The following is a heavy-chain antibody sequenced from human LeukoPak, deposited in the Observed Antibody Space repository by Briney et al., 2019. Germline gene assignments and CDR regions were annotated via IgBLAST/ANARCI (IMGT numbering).Heavy chain of an antibody. CDR2: VRYSGKT. Sequence: SETLSLTCTVSGGSISSSSDYWGWFRQPPGKGLEWIGSVRYSGKTYYNPSLKSRLTMSVDTSKSQFSLKLSSVTAADTAVYYCAKILGSGVWYGFDIWGQGTMVTVSS. J-gene: IGHJ3*02. CDR3: AKILGSGVWYGFDI. D-gene: IGHD7-27*01. CDR1: GGSISSSSDY. V-gene: IGHV4-39*01.